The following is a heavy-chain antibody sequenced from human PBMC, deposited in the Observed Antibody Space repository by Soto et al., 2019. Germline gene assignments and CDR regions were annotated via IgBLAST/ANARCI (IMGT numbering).Heavy chain of an antibody. CDR1: GYSFTSYW. D-gene: IGHD3-22*01. Sequence: GESLKISCKGSGYSFTSYWISWVRQMPGKGREWMGRIDPSDSYTNYSPSFQGHVTISADKSISTAYLQWSSLKASDTAMYYCARPRGSPYDSSGYYSNHDAFDIWGQGTMVTVSS. J-gene: IGHJ3*02. V-gene: IGHV5-10-1*01. CDR3: ARPRGSPYDSSGYYSNHDAFDI. CDR2: IDPSDSYT.